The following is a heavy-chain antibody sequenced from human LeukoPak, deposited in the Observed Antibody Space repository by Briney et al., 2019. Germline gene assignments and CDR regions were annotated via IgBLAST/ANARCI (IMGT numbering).Heavy chain of an antibody. J-gene: IGHJ3*02. CDR1: GSISGYY. CDR2: IYTSGST. CDR3: ARQKCTSTSCLTKNAFDI. V-gene: IGHV4-4*09. D-gene: IGHD2-2*01. Sequence: SETLSLTCTVSGSISGYYWSWFRQPPGKGLEWIGYIYTSGSTNYNPSLESRATISVDTSKNQFSLDLSSVTAADTAVYYCARQKCTSTSCLTKNAFDIWGQGTMVTVSS.